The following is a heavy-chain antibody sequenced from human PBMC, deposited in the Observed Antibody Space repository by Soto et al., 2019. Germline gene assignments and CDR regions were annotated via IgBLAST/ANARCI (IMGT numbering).Heavy chain of an antibody. V-gene: IGHV3-30*18. D-gene: IGHD3-10*01. CDR2: ISYDGNTE. Sequence: QVQLVESGGGVVQPGRSLRLSCAASGFIFRNYGMHWVRQAPGKGLEWVAVISYDGNTEYYEDSVKGRFTVSRDNSKNTLYLQMNSLRVEDTALYYCAKRGATHWYTIDYWGQGTLVTVSS. CDR1: GFIFRNYG. CDR3: AKRGATHWYTIDY. J-gene: IGHJ4*02.